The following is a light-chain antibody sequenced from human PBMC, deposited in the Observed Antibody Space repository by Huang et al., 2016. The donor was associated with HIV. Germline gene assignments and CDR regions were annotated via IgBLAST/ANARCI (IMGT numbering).Light chain of an antibody. Sequence: EIVMTQSPATLSVSPGERATLSCRASQNVRSNLAWYQQKPGQAPRYLIYGASTRATGIPARFSGSGSGTEFTLTIGSLQSEDFAVYYCQQYNTWPWTFGQGTKVEIK. J-gene: IGKJ1*01. CDR3: QQYNTWPWT. V-gene: IGKV3-15*01. CDR2: GAS. CDR1: QNVRSN.